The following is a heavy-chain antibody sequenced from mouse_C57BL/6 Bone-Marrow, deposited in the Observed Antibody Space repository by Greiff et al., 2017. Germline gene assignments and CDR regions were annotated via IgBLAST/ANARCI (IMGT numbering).Heavy chain of an antibody. CDR1: GFSLTSYG. D-gene: IGHD1-1*01. Sequence: QVQLQQSGPGLVQPSKSLSITCTVSGFSLTSYGVHWVRQSPGKGLEWLGVIWSGGSTDYNAAFISRLSISKDNSKSQVFLKMNSLQADDTAIYYCARDYGSSYDGFAYWGQGTLVTVSA. V-gene: IGHV2-2*01. J-gene: IGHJ3*01. CDR2: IWSGGST. CDR3: ARDYGSSYDGFAY.